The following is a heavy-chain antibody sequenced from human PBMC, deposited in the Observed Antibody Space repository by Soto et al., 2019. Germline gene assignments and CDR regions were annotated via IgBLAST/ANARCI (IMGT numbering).Heavy chain of an antibody. CDR3: ARVDYYGSGSNWYFDL. J-gene: IGHJ2*01. D-gene: IGHD3-10*01. Sequence: QVQLQESGPGLVKPSETLSLTCTVSGGSISSYYWSWIRQPPGKGLEWIGYIYYSGSTNYNPSLKSRVTLSVDTSKNQYSLKLSSVTAADTAVYYRARVDYYGSGSNWYFDLWGRGTLVTVSS. V-gene: IGHV4-59*01. CDR1: GGSISSYY. CDR2: IYYSGST.